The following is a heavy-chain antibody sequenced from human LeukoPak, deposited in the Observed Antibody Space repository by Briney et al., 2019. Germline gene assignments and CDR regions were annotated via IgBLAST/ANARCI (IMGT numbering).Heavy chain of an antibody. D-gene: IGHD2-2*02. J-gene: IGHJ3*02. CDR2: IYYSGST. V-gene: IGHV4-59*08. CDR3: ARGYCSGTNCYTMTGVAFDI. Sequence: SETLSLTCTVSGGSLSSYYWTWIRQPPGKGLEWIWYIYYSGSTYYNPSLKSRVSISIEPSNNQLSLHMGSVTAADTAVYYCARGYCSGTNCYTMTGVAFDIWGQGTMVTVSS. CDR1: GGSLSSYY.